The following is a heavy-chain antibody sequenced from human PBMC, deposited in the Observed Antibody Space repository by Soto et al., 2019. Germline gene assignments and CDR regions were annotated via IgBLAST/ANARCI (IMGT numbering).Heavy chain of an antibody. V-gene: IGHV4-31*03. CDR2: IYYSGST. Sequence: QVQLQESGPGLVKPSQTLSLTCTVSGGSISSGGYYWSWIRQHPGKGLEWIGYIYYSGSTYYNPSLKSRVTISVDTSKNQFSLKLSSLTAADTAVYYCARGSGDYIWGSYRYYFDYWGQGTLVTVSS. CDR1: GGSISSGGYY. J-gene: IGHJ4*02. CDR3: ARGSGDYIWGSYRYYFDY. D-gene: IGHD3-16*02.